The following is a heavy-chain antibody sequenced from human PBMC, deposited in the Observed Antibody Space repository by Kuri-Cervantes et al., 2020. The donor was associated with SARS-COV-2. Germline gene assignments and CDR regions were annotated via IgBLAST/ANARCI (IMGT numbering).Heavy chain of an antibody. CDR1: GFTFSSYS. D-gene: IGHD2-15*01. CDR2: ISSTSSTI. J-gene: IGHJ2*01. CDR3: AKVFIRGVVAAYYWYFDL. V-gene: IGHV3-48*01. Sequence: GEALKISCAASGFTFSSYSMNWVRQAPGKGLQWVSYISSTSSTIYYADSVKGRFTISRDNSKNTLYLQMNSLRAEDTAVYYCAKVFIRGVVAAYYWYFDLWGRGTLVTGYS.